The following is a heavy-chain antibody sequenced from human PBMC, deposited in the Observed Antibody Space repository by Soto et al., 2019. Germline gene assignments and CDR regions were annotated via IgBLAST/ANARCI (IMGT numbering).Heavy chain of an antibody. D-gene: IGHD6-13*01. CDR3: ARRGYGSRWPNVYMDV. Sequence: EAQLVESGGGLVQPGGSLRLSCAASGFTFSNYEMHWVRQAPGKGLEYVSGISNNGAHTDYAKYVKGRFTIPRDNSENTLYLQMGSLRAEDMALYYCARRGYGSRWPNVYMDVWGKGTTVTVSS. V-gene: IGHV3-64*01. CDR2: ISNNGAHT. J-gene: IGHJ6*03. CDR1: GFTFSNYE.